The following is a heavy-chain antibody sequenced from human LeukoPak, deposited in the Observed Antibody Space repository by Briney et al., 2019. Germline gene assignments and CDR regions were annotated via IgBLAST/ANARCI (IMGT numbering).Heavy chain of an antibody. Sequence: GGSLRLSCAASGFAFSEYSRNWIRQAPGKGLEWVAYISYSSYTIHYADSVKGRFTISRDNAKNSLYLQMNSLRAEDTAMYYCARDGDGNFDYWGQGTLVTVSS. CDR3: ARDGDGNFDY. CDR2: ISYSSYTI. CDR1: GFAFSEYS. J-gene: IGHJ4*02. V-gene: IGHV3-48*04. D-gene: IGHD4-17*01.